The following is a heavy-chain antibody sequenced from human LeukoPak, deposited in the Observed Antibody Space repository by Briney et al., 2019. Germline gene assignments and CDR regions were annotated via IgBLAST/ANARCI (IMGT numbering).Heavy chain of an antibody. CDR1: GYTFTNYD. CDR3: ARSSGDPLAVDWFDP. J-gene: IGHJ5*02. Sequence: ASVKVSCKASGYTFTNYDINWVRQATGQGLEWMGWMNPNSGNIGYAQKFQGRVTMTRNTSISTAYMELSSLRSEDTAVYYCARSSGDPLAVDWFDPWGQGTLVTVSS. D-gene: IGHD4-17*01. CDR2: MNPNSGNI. V-gene: IGHV1-8*01.